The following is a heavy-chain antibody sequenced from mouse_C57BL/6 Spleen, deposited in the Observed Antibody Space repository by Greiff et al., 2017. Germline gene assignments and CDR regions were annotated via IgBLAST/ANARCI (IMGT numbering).Heavy chain of an antibody. CDR1: GYTFTDYF. D-gene: IGHD2-14*01. CDR3: ARCEAAGVRGQPRYYDC. Sequence: VQLQQSGPELVKPGASVKISCKASGYTFTDYFMNWVKQSHGKSLEWIGDINPNNGGTSYNQKFKGKATLTVDKSSSTAYLELRSLTSEDAAVYYCARCEAAGVRGQPRYYDCWGQGTTLTVSS. J-gene: IGHJ2*01. CDR2: INPNNGGT. V-gene: IGHV1-26*01.